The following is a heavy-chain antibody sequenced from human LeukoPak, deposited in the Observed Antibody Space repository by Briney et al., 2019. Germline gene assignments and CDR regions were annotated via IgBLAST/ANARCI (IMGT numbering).Heavy chain of an antibody. Sequence: PGGSLRLSCAASGFNVSSNYMSWVRQAPGKGLEWVSAISGSGGSTYYADSVKGRFTISRDNSKNTLYLQMNSLRAEDTAVYYLAKAESSRWYGDLGQGTLVTVSS. D-gene: IGHD6-13*01. V-gene: IGHV3-23*01. J-gene: IGHJ4*02. CDR1: GFNVSSNY. CDR2: ISGSGGST. CDR3: AKAESSRWYGD.